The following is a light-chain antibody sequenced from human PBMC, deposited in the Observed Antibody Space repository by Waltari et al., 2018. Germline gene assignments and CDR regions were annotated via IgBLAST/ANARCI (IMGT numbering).Light chain of an antibody. CDR1: SSDVGTYDL. CDR3: CSYAGLGTYV. Sequence: QSALTQPASVSGTPGPSIPISRTGTSSDVGTYDLVSWYQQHPGKAPKLLVCEVIKRPSGVSSRFSGSKSGNTASLTISGLQAEDEADYYCCSYAGLGTYVFGSGTKVTVL. J-gene: IGLJ1*01. V-gene: IGLV2-23*02. CDR2: EVI.